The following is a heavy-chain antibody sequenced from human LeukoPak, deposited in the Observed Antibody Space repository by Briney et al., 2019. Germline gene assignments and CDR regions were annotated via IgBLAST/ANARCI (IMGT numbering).Heavy chain of an antibody. J-gene: IGHJ4*02. CDR1: GYTLTSYD. V-gene: IGHV1-8*01. CDR2: MNPNSGNT. Sequence: ASVKVSCKASGYTLTSYDINWVRQATGQGLEWMGWMNPNSGNTGYAQKFQGRVTMTRNTSISTAYMELSSLRSEDTAVYYCAREVVVPAAPTCYYFDYWGQGTLVTVSS. CDR3: AREVVVPAAPTCYYFDY. D-gene: IGHD2-2*01.